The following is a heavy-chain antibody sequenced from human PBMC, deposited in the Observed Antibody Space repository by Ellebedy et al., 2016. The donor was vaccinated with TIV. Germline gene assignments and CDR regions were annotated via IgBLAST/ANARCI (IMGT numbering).Heavy chain of an antibody. Sequence: SETLSLTCAVYGGSFSGYYWSWIRQPPGKGLEWIGEINHSGSTNYNPSLKSRVTISVDTSKNQFSLKLSSVTAADTAVYYCARDYYHMKKAGGSGSYYYNWFDPWGQGTLVTVSS. CDR1: GGSFSGYY. CDR3: ARDYYHMKKAGGSGSYYYNWFDP. CDR2: INHSGST. J-gene: IGHJ5*02. V-gene: IGHV4-34*01. D-gene: IGHD3-10*01.